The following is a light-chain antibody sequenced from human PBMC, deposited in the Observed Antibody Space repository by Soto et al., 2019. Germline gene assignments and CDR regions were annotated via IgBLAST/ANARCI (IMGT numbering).Light chain of an antibody. CDR1: SSNIGAGYD. CDR3: QSSDSSLSDSV. V-gene: IGLV1-40*01. CDR2: GNS. Sequence: QSVLTQPPSVSGAPGQRVTISCTGSSSNIGAGYDVHWYQQLPGTAPKLLIYGNSNRPSGVPDRFSGSKSGTSASLAITGLQAEDEADYYCQSSDSSLSDSVFGTGTKVTVL. J-gene: IGLJ1*01.